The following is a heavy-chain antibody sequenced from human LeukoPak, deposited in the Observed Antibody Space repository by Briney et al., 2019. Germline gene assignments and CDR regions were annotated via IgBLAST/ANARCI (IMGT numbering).Heavy chain of an antibody. J-gene: IGHJ4*02. V-gene: IGHV1-2*06. CDR3: ARVSFYSSWSSY. CDR2: INPNSGGT. D-gene: IGHD6-6*01. Sequence: ASVKVSCKASGYTFTGYYMHWVRQAPGQGLEWMGRINPNSGGTNYAQKFQGRVTMTRDTSISTAYKELSRLRSDDTAVYYCARVSFYSSWSSYWGQGTLVTVSS. CDR1: GYTFTGYY.